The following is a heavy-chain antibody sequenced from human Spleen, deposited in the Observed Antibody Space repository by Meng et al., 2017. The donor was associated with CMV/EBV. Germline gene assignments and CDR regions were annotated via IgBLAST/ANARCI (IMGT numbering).Heavy chain of an antibody. CDR1: GYTFTSYD. Sequence: ASVKVSCKASGYTFTSYDINWVRQAPGQGLEWMGIINHSGGSTSYAQKFQGRLTMTRDTSTRTVYMELSSLRSEDTAVYYCARERTAMITSGGHAFDIWGQGTMVTVSS. CDR3: ARERTAMITSGGHAFDI. CDR2: INHSGGST. J-gene: IGHJ3*02. D-gene: IGHD3-22*01. V-gene: IGHV1-46*01.